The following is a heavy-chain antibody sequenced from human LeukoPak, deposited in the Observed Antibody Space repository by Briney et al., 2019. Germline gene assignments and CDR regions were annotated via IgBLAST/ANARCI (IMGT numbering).Heavy chain of an antibody. CDR1: GFTFSSYG. D-gene: IGHD3-22*01. CDR3: AKGPNQYYYDSSGLGVGAFDI. Sequence: GGTLRLSCAAPGFTFSSYGMSWVRQAPGKGLEWVSAISGSGGSTYYADSVKGRFTISRDNSKNTLYLQMNSLRAEDTAVYYCAKGPNQYYYDSSGLGVGAFDIWGQGTMVTVSS. J-gene: IGHJ3*02. V-gene: IGHV3-23*01. CDR2: ISGSGGST.